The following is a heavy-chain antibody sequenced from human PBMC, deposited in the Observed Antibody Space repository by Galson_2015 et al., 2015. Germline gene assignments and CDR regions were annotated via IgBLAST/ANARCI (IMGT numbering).Heavy chain of an antibody. V-gene: IGHV2-5*01. CDR2: IYWNDDK. CDR3: SHSILLPGHSVYKTASTFGP. J-gene: IGHJ5*02. D-gene: IGHD5/OR15-5a*01. Sequence: PALVKPTQTLTLTCTFSGISFSTSGVGVSWVRQPPGKALEWLALIYWNDDKHYSPSLKGRLTITKDTSKNQVALTMTNMDPVDTATSYVSHSILLPGHSVYKTASTFGPWGPGTLVTVSS. CDR1: GISFSTSGVG.